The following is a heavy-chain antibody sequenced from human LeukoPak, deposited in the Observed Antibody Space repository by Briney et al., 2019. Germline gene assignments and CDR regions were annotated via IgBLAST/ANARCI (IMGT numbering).Heavy chain of an antibody. D-gene: IGHD2-2*01. CDR1: GYTFTSYG. CDR2: ISDYNGNT. V-gene: IGHV1-18*01. CDR3: ARDKRAAANNWFDP. J-gene: IGHJ5*02. Sequence: ASVKVSCKASGYTFTSYGISWVRQAPGQGLEWMGWISDYNGNTNYAQKLQGRVTITTDTSTSTAYMELRSLRSDDTAVYYCARDKRAAANNWFDPWGQGTLVTVSS.